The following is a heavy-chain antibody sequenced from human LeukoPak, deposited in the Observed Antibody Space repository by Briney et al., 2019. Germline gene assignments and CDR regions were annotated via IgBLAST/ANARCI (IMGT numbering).Heavy chain of an antibody. Sequence: ASVKVSCKASGYTFTGYYMHWVRQAPGQGLEWMGWINPNSGGTNYAQKFQGRVTMTRATSISTAYMELSRLRSDDTAVYYCASLLYSSSWYYYYYGMDVWGQGTTVTVSS. D-gene: IGHD6-13*01. J-gene: IGHJ6*02. CDR1: GYTFTGYY. V-gene: IGHV1-2*02. CDR3: ASLLYSSSWYYYYYGMDV. CDR2: INPNSGGT.